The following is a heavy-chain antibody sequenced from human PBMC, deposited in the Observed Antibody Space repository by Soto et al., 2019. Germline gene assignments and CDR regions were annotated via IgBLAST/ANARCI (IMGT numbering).Heavy chain of an antibody. CDR3: ARHSPGVGTAGVCSCYAYPGCLFDP. J-gene: IGHJ5*02. CDR2: IYYSGST. V-gene: IGHV4-59*08. D-gene: IGHD2-2*01. Sequence: ASETLSLTCTVSGGSISSYYWSWIRQPPGKGLEWIGYIYYSGSTNYNPSLKSRVTISVDTSKNQFSLKLSSVTAADTAVYYCARHSPGVGTAGVCSCYAYPGCLFDPCGKGTLVTVS. CDR1: GGSISSYY.